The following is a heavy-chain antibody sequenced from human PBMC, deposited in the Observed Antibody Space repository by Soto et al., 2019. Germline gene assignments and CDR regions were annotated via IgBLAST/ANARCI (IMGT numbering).Heavy chain of an antibody. D-gene: IGHD2-15*01. V-gene: IGHV1-46*03. CDR3: ASNPVVAAPAYYYYYCMDV. CDR1: GYTFTSYY. Sequence: ASVKVSCKASGYTFTSYYMHWVRQAPGQGLDWMGIINPSGGSTSYAQKFQGRVTMTRDTSTSTVYMELSSLRSEDTAVYYCASNPVVAAPAYYYYYCMDVWGKGTTVTVSS. J-gene: IGHJ6*03. CDR2: INPSGGST.